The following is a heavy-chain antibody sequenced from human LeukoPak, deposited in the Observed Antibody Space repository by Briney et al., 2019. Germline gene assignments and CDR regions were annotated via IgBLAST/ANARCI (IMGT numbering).Heavy chain of an antibody. Sequence: GGSLRLSCAASGFTFSSYSMNWVRQAPGKGLEWVSSISSSSSYIYYADSVKGRFTISRDNAKKSLYLQMNSLRAEDTAVYYCARDKGDYDTSGSLFVFGGQGTLVTVSS. CDR2: ISSSSSYI. CDR1: GFTFSSYS. J-gene: IGHJ4*02. CDR3: ARDKGDYDTSGSLFVF. D-gene: IGHD3-22*01. V-gene: IGHV3-21*04.